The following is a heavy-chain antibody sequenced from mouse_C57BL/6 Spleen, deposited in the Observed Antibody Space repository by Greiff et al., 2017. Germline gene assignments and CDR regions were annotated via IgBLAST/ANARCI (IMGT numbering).Heavy chain of an antibody. J-gene: IGHJ2*01. V-gene: IGHV1-80*01. Sequence: VQVVESGAELVKPGASVKISCKASGYAFSSYWMNWVKQRPGKGLEWIGQIYPGDGDTNYNGKFKGKATLTADKSSSTAYMQLSSLTSEDSAVYFCASGGSSYPFDYWGQGTTLTVSS. CDR1: GYAFSSYW. CDR2: IYPGDGDT. D-gene: IGHD1-1*01. CDR3: ASGGSSYPFDY.